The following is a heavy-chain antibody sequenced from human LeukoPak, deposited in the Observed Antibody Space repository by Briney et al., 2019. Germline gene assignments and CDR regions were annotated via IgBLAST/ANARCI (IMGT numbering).Heavy chain of an antibody. Sequence: SVKVSCKASGGTFSSYAISWVRQAPGQGLEWMGGIIPIFGTANYAQKFQGRVTITTDVSTSTAYMELSSLRSEDTAVYYCARGGVTTLWFDPWGQGTLVTVSS. CDR2: IIPIFGTA. CDR3: ARGGVTTLWFDP. D-gene: IGHD4-17*01. V-gene: IGHV1-69*05. CDR1: GGTFSSYA. J-gene: IGHJ5*02.